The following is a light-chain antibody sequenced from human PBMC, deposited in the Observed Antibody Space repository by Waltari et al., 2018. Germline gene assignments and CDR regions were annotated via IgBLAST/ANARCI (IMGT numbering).Light chain of an antibody. CDR2: DVS. J-gene: IGLJ2*01. Sequence: QSALTQPASVSGSPGQSITISCTGTSSDVGGYNYVSWYQQHPGKAPKLMIYDVSNRPSGVSNRFSGSKSGNTASLTISGLQAEEADYYCSSYTSSSPVVFGGGTKLTVL. CDR1: SSDVGGYNY. CDR3: SSYTSSSPVV. V-gene: IGLV2-14*01.